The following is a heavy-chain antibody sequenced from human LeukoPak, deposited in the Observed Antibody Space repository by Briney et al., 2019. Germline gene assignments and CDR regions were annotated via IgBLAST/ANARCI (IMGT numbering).Heavy chain of an antibody. Sequence: PGGSLRLSCAASGFTFNNYAMTWVRQAPEKGLDGASSIIDSGISTYYGDSVKGRFTISRDNSKNTLYLQMNSLRAEDTDVYYCAKGSRGNYDYWGQGTLVTVSS. CDR3: AKGSRGNYDY. D-gene: IGHD1-7*01. J-gene: IGHJ4*02. CDR1: GFTFNNYA. CDR2: IIDSGIST. V-gene: IGHV3-23*01.